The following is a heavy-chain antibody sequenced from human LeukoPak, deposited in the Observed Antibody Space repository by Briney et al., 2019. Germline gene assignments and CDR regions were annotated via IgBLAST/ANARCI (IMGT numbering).Heavy chain of an antibody. J-gene: IGHJ6*03. Sequence: GGSLRLSCAASGFTFSSYEMNWVRQAPGKGLEWVSYISSSGSTIYYADSVKGRFTISRDNAKNSLYLQMNSLRAEDTAVYYCARLQLGGSYYYYYYYMDVWGKGTTVTVSS. CDR1: GFTFSSYE. V-gene: IGHV3-48*03. CDR3: ARLQLGGSYYYYYYYMDV. CDR2: ISSSGSTI. D-gene: IGHD1-1*01.